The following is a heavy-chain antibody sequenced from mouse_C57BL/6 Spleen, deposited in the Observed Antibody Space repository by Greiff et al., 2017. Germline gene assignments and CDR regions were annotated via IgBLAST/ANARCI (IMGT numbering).Heavy chain of an antibody. J-gene: IGHJ1*03. D-gene: IGHD1-1*01. Sequence: DVQLVESGEGLVKPGGSLKLSCAASGFTFSSYAMSWVRQTPEKRLEWVAYISSGGDYIYYADTVKGRFTISRDNARNTLYLQMSSLKSEDTAMYYCTRDGTTVVSHWYFDVWGTGTTVTVSS. CDR1: GFTFSSYA. CDR3: TRDGTTVVSHWYFDV. CDR2: ISSGGDYI. V-gene: IGHV5-9-1*02.